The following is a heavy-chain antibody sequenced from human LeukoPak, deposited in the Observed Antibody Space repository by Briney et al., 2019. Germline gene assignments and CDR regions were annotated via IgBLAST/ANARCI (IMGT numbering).Heavy chain of an antibody. D-gene: IGHD6-19*01. V-gene: IGHV2-70*11. Sequence: SGPTLVNPTQTLTLTCTFSGFSLSTSGMCVSWIRQPPGKALEWLARIDWDDDKYYSTSLKTRLTISKDTSKNQVVLTMTNMDPVDTATYYCARATRTAVADYYYYYYMDVWGKGTTVTVSS. CDR2: IDWDDDK. CDR3: ARATRTAVADYYYYYYMDV. CDR1: GFSLSTSGMC. J-gene: IGHJ6*03.